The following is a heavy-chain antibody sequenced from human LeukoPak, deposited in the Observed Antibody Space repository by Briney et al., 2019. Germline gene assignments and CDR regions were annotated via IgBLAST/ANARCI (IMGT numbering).Heavy chain of an antibody. J-gene: IGHJ4*02. CDR1: GGSIRSSYYY. Sequence: PSETLSLTCTVSGGSIRSSYYYWGWIRQPPGKGLEWIGSIYDSGSTYYNPSLKSRVTISVDTPKNQFSLKLNSVTAADTAVYYCARSPSPYSSGWYFDYWGQGTLVTVSS. CDR3: ARSPSPYSSGWYFDY. V-gene: IGHV4-39*01. D-gene: IGHD6-19*01. CDR2: IYDSGST.